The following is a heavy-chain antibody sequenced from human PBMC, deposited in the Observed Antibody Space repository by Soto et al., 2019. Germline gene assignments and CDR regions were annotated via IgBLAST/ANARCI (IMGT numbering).Heavy chain of an antibody. J-gene: IGHJ4*02. D-gene: IGHD6-13*01. CDR3: AGGGGAAAGSATGPTIDY. Sequence: ASVKVSCKASGYTFTSYAISWVRQAPGQGLEWMEGIIPIFGTANYAQKFQGRVTITADESTSTAYMELSSLRSEDTAVYYCAGGGGAAAGSATGPTIDYWGQGTLVTVSS. V-gene: IGHV1-69*13. CDR2: IIPIFGTA. CDR1: GYTFTSYA.